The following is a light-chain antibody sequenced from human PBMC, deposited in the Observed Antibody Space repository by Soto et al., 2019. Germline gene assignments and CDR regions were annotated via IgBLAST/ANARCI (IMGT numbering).Light chain of an antibody. J-gene: IGLJ1*01. Sequence: QSVLTLPPSVSEAPGQRVTISCTGSSSNIGAGYEAHWYQQVPGTAPKLLIYENNNRPSGVPDRFSGSKSGTSASLAITGLQAEDEAEYYCQSYDNSLSGYVFGTGTKLTVL. CDR3: QSYDNSLSGYV. V-gene: IGLV1-40*01. CDR1: SSNIGAGYE. CDR2: ENN.